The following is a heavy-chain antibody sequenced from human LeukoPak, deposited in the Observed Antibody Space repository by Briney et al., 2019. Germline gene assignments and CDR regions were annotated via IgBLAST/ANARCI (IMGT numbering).Heavy chain of an antibody. V-gene: IGHV4-34*01. CDR3: ARRYCSSTSCYGVNFDY. J-gene: IGHJ4*02. CDR1: GGSFSGYY. Sequence: SETLSLTCAVYGGSFSGYYWSWIRQPPGKGVEWIGEINHSGSTNYNPSLKSRVTISVDTSKNQFSLKLSSVTAADTAVYYCARRYCSSTSCYGVNFDYWGQGTLVTVSS. CDR2: INHSGST. D-gene: IGHD2-2*01.